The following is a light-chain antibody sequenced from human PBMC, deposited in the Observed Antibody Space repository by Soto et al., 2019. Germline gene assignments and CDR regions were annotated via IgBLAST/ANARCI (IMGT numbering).Light chain of an antibody. CDR1: QTVVSD. J-gene: IGKJ1*01. Sequence: VRTQSPATLSVSPVSRATLSFRSTQTVVSDLCWYRQNPGQAPRLLIYGASNRATGVPDRFSGSGSGTVSTLPISSLQSDDFAVYYCQQYLDWPRTFGQGTKWIS. CDR2: GAS. V-gene: IGKV3-15*01. CDR3: QQYLDWPRT.